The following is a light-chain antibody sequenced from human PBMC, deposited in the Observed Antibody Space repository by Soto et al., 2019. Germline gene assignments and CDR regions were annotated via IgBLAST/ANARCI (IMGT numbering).Light chain of an antibody. Sequence: DIVLTQSPGTLSLSAGARATLSCRASQVIASSHLAWHQQKPGQAPRLLIFDTSRRATGIPDRFSGSGSETDYTVTINRLEPEDLAVYYCQQYTNSFTFGQGTRPEIK. V-gene: IGKV3-20*01. CDR2: DTS. CDR1: QVIASSH. J-gene: IGKJ5*01. CDR3: QQYTNSFT.